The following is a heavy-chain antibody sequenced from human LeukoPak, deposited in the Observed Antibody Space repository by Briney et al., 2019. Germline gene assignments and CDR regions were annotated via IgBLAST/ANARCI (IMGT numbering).Heavy chain of an antibody. V-gene: IGHV4-34*01. CDR1: GGSFSGYY. CDR2: INHSGST. J-gene: IGHJ4*02. Sequence: PSETLSLTCAVYGGSFSGYYWSWIRQPPGKGLEWIGEINHSGSTNYNPSLKSRVIISVDTSKNQFSLKLSSVTAADTAVYYCARGAGSGSKSHSFFDYWGQGTLVTVSS. CDR3: ARGAGSGSKSHSFFDY. D-gene: IGHD3-10*01.